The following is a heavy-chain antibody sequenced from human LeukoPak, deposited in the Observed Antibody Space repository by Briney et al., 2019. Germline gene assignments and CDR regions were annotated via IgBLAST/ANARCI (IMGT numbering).Heavy chain of an antibody. CDR1: GFTFNSYA. CDR2: ISSSGGST. Sequence: PGGSLRLSCAASGFTFNSYAMSWVRQAPGKGLEWVSSISSSGGSTYYVDSVSGRFTISRDNSKNTLYLQMNSLRAEDTAVYYCAESPMTRVTTGGFDFWGQGTLVTVSS. D-gene: IGHD4-17*01. CDR3: AESPMTRVTTGGFDF. J-gene: IGHJ4*02. V-gene: IGHV3-23*01.